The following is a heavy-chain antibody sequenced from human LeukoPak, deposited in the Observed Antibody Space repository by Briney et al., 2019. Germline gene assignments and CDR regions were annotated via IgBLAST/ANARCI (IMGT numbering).Heavy chain of an antibody. CDR3: ARVVERGLLWFGEFSNYYMDV. J-gene: IGHJ6*03. V-gene: IGHV4-39*07. CDR2: IYYSGST. CDR1: GGSISSSSYY. D-gene: IGHD3-10*01. Sequence: PSETLSLTCTVSGGSISSSSYYWGWIRQPPGKGLEWIGSIYYSGSTYYNPSLKSRVTISVDTSKNQFSLKLSSVTAADTAVYYCARVVERGLLWFGEFSNYYMDVWGKGTTVTISS.